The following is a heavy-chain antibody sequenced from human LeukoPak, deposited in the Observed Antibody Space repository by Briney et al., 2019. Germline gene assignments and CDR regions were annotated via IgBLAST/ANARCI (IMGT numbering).Heavy chain of an antibody. CDR1: GFTFSSYS. D-gene: IGHD3-22*01. Sequence: GGSLRLSCAASGFTFSSYSMNWVRRAPGKGLEWVSYISSSSSTIYYADSVKGRFTISRDNAKNSLYLQMNSLRDEDTAVYYCARDPRYYDSSGLHVADDYWGQGTLVTVSS. CDR3: ARDPRYYDSSGLHVADDY. V-gene: IGHV3-48*02. J-gene: IGHJ4*02. CDR2: ISSSSSTI.